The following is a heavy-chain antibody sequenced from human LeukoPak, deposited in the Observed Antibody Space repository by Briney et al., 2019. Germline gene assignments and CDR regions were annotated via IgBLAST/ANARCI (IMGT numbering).Heavy chain of an antibody. CDR3: ARLGYCSGGSCSVGPIFDY. Sequence: SETLSLTCTASGGSISSSSYYWGWIRQPPGKGLEWIGSIYYSGSTYYNPSLKSRVTISVDTSKNQFSLKLSSVTAADTAVYYCARLGYCSGGSCSVGPIFDYWGQGTLVTVSS. V-gene: IGHV4-39*01. D-gene: IGHD2-15*01. CDR2: IYYSGST. J-gene: IGHJ4*02. CDR1: GGSISSSSYY.